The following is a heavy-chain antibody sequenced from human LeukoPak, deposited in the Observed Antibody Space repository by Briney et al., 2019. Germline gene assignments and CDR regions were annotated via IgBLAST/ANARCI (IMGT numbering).Heavy chain of an antibody. Sequence: GGSLRLSCAASGFSFSNYGMSWVRQAPGKGLEWVSTISGSGGNSYYADSVKGRFTISRDNSKNTLYLQMNSLRAEDTAVYYCAKIPTYYYDSSGYYSPFDYWGQGTLVTVSS. J-gene: IGHJ4*02. CDR3: AKIPTYYYDSSGYYSPFDY. V-gene: IGHV3-23*01. CDR2: ISGSGGNS. CDR1: GFSFSNYG. D-gene: IGHD3-22*01.